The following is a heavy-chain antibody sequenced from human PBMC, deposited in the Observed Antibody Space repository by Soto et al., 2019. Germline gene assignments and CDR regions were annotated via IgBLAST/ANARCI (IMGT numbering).Heavy chain of an antibody. J-gene: IGHJ4*02. Sequence: GGSLRLSCATSGFTFSNYAMKWVRQAPGKGLEWVSVIGSGGDGIHYADSVEGRFTISRDNSKNTVNLQMNSLRTEDTAVYYCARDAYNWNYVSGYFDYWGQGTLVTVSS. D-gene: IGHD1-7*01. V-gene: IGHV3-23*01. CDR2: IGSGGDGI. CDR3: ARDAYNWNYVSGYFDY. CDR1: GFTFSNYA.